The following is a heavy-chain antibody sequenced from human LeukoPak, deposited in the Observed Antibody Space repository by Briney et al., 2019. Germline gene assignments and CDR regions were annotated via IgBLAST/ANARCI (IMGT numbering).Heavy chain of an antibody. V-gene: IGHV1-18*01. Sequence: ASVKVSCKASGYTFTSYGISWVRQAPGQGLEWMGWISAYNGNTNYAQKLQGRVTMTTDTSTSTAYMELRSLGSDDTAVYYCARDRGSSGYWSSVLDYYYYGMDVWGQGTTVTVSS. CDR2: ISAYNGNT. J-gene: IGHJ6*02. CDR1: GYTFTSYG. CDR3: ARDRGSSGYWSSVLDYYYYGMDV. D-gene: IGHD3-22*01.